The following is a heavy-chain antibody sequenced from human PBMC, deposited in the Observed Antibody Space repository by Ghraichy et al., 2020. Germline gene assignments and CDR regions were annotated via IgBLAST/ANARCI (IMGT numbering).Heavy chain of an antibody. J-gene: IGHJ6*03. CDR1: GFTFSSYG. V-gene: IGHV3-30*02. Sequence: LSLTCAASGFTFSSYGMHWVRQAPGKGLEWVAFIRYDGSNKYYADSVKGRFTISRDSSKNTLYLQMNSLRAEDTAVYYCAKDAGLYYYYYYMDVWGKGTTVTVSS. CDR3: AKDAGLYYYYYYMDV. D-gene: IGHD5/OR15-5a*01. CDR2: IRYDGSNK.